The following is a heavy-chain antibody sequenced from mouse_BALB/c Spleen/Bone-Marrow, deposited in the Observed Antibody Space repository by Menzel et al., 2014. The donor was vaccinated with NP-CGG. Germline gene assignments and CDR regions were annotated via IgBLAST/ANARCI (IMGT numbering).Heavy chain of an antibody. CDR2: INPSTTYS. D-gene: IGHD2-14*01. V-gene: IGHV1-7*01. J-gene: IGHJ2*01. CDR1: GYTFTSYW. Sequence: QVQLQQSGAELAKPGASVKMSCKASGYTFTSYWMHWVKQRPGQGLEWIGYINPSTTYSAYNQKFKDKATLTADKSSSTAYMQLSSLTSEDSAVYYCALYYRYDYFDYWGQGTTPTVSS. CDR3: ALYYRYDYFDY.